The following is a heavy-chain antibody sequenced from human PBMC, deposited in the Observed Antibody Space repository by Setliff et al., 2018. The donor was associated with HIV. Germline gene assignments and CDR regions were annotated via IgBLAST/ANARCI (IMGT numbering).Heavy chain of an antibody. D-gene: IGHD3-10*01. J-gene: IGHJ6*03. V-gene: IGHV1-8*01. CDR2: MNPNSGNT. CDR3: AREGKFRYYYYMDV. Sequence: ASVKVSCKASGYTFTNYDINWVRQATGQGLEWMGWMNPNSGNTGYAQKFQGRVTMTRNTSISRAHMELSSLRSEDTAVYYCAREGKFRYYYYMDVWGKGTTVTVSS. CDR1: GYTFTNYD.